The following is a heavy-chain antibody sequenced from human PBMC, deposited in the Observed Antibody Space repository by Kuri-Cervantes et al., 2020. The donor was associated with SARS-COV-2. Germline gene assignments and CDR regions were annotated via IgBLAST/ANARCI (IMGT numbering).Heavy chain of an antibody. V-gene: IGHV3-30*02. Sequence: GESLKISCAASGFTFSNAWMSWVRQAPGKGLEWVAFIRYDGSNKYYADSVKGRVTISRDNSKNSLYLQMNSLRAEDTAVYYCAKNHGGGYDFSIHFDTYFDYWGQGTLVTVSS. D-gene: IGHD3-3*01. CDR1: GFTFSNAW. J-gene: IGHJ4*02. CDR2: IRYDGSNK. CDR3: AKNHGGGYDFSIHFDTYFDY.